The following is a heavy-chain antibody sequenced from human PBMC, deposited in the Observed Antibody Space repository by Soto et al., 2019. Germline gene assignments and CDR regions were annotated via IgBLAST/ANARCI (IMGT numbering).Heavy chain of an antibody. V-gene: IGHV4-31*02. CDR2: IYYSGST. CDR1: GGSISSGSYY. J-gene: IGHJ4*02. Sequence: SETLSLTCTVSGGSISSGSYYWSWIRQHPGKGLEWIGYIYYSGSTYYNPSLKSRVTISVDTSKNQFSLKLSSVTAADTAVYYCARGRLEGHYFDYWGQGTLVTVSS. D-gene: IGHD4-17*01. CDR3: ARGRLEGHYFDY.